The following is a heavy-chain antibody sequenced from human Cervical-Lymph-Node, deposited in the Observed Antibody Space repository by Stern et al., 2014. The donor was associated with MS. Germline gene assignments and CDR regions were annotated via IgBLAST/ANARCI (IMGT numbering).Heavy chain of an antibody. CDR3: AKGDNWRRLNP. Sequence: VQLVESGGGVVQPGRSLRLSCAASGFTFSAYGMHWVRQAPGKGLEWVAVISADGTLKFYGYSVKGGFTISRDNSKNTLFLQMNSLRAEDTAVYYCAKGDNWRRLNPWGQGTLATVSS. CDR1: GFTFSAYG. V-gene: IGHV3-30*18. J-gene: IGHJ5*02. CDR2: ISADGTLK. D-gene: IGHD1-20*01.